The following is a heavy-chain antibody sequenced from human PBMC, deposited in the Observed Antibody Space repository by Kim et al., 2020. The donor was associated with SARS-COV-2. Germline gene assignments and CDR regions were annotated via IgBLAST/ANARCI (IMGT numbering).Heavy chain of an antibody. CDR1: GGSFSGYY. D-gene: IGHD3-3*01. V-gene: IGHV4-34*01. CDR3: ARGRGSWSGYNHRGYYYMDV. Sequence: SETLSLTCAVYGGSFSGYYWSWIRQPPGKGLEWIGEINHSGSTNYNPSLKSRVTISVDTSKNQFSLKLSSVTAADTAVYYCARGRGSWSGYNHRGYYYMDVWGKGTTVTVSS. J-gene: IGHJ6*03. CDR2: INHSGST.